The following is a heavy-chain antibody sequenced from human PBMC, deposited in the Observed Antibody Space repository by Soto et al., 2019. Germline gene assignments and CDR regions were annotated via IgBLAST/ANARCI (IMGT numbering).Heavy chain of an antibody. CDR2: VYYTGTT. J-gene: IGHJ4*02. D-gene: IGHD2-2*01. V-gene: IGHV4-39*01. CDR3: ERNWNLALVPAAYFDS. CDR1: NFSVLTSIYY. Sequence: PSETLSLTCTVSNFSVLTSIYYWAWIRQPPGKGLEWVGTVYYTGTTYYNPSLQSRVTISIDTSKNQFSLNLNSVTAADTAVYYCERNWNLALVPAAYFDSWGQGTLVTVSS.